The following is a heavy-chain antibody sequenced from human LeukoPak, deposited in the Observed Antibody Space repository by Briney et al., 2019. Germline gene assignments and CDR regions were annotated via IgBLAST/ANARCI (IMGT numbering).Heavy chain of an antibody. D-gene: IGHD5-12*01. J-gene: IGHJ4*02. Sequence: PSETLSLTCSVSGSSISSHYWSWIRQPPGKGLEWIGYISFSGSTNYNTSLKSRVTISLDTPKNQFSLTLSSVTAADTAVYYCARAPGGYSYGALYYFDYWGQGILVTVSS. V-gene: IGHV4-59*11. CDR2: ISFSGST. CDR1: GSSISSHY. CDR3: ARAPGGYSYGALYYFDY.